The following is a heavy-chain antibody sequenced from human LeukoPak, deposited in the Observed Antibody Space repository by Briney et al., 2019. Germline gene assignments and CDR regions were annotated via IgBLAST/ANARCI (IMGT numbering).Heavy chain of an antibody. D-gene: IGHD3-3*01. CDR3: AREGFSIFAGGTQIDY. CDR1: GYTFTGYY. J-gene: IGHJ4*02. Sequence: GASVKVSCKTSGYTFTGYYMHWVRQAPGQGLEWMGRINPNSGGTNYAQKFQGRVTMTRDTSISTAYMEVSRLRSDDTAVYYCAREGFSIFAGGTQIDYWGQGTLVTVSS. V-gene: IGHV1-2*06. CDR2: INPNSGGT.